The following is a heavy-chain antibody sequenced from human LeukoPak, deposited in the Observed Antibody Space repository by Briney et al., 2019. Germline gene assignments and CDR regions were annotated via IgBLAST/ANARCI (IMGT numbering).Heavy chain of an antibody. CDR2: IYYSGST. J-gene: IGHJ4*02. CDR3: TGFSSSTAY. D-gene: IGHD6-6*01. CDR1: GGSISSSYIH. Sequence: SETLSLTCTVSGGSISSSYIHWSWIRQSPGKGLEWIGYIYYSGSTGYNPSLKSRITMSVDTSNNRLSLSLSSVTAADTAVYYCTGFSSSTAYWGQGTLVTVSS. V-gene: IGHV4-61*01.